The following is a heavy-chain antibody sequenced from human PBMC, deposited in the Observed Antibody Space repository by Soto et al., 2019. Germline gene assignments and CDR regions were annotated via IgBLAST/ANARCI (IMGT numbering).Heavy chain of an antibody. CDR1: GDSVSSNSAA. J-gene: IGHJ6*02. CDR2: TYYRSKWYN. D-gene: IGHD6-6*01. V-gene: IGHV6-1*01. Sequence: SQTLSLTCAISGDSVSSNSAAWNWIRQSPSRGLEWLGRTYYRSKWYNDYAVSVKSRITINPDTSKNQFSLQLNSVTPEDTAVYYCARVGPPESSSPPTNYYYYGMDVWGQGTTVTVYS. CDR3: ARVGPPESSSPPTNYYYYGMDV.